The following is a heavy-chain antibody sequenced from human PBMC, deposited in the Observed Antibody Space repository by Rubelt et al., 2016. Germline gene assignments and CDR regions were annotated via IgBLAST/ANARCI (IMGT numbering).Heavy chain of an antibody. CDR3: ARDALYCSGGSCPPNWFDP. CDR1: GGSISSSSYY. V-gene: IGHV4-39*07. CDR2: IYYSGST. Sequence: QLQLQVSGPGLVKPSETLSLTCTVSGGSISSSSYYWGWIRQPPGKGLEWIGSIYYSGSTYYNPSLKSRVTISVDTSKNQFSRKLSSVTAADTAVYYCARDALYCSGGSCPPNWFDPWGQGTLVTVSS. J-gene: IGHJ5*02. D-gene: IGHD2-15*01.